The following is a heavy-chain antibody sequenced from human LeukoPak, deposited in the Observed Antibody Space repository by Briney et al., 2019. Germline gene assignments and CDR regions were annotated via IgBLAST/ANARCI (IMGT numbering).Heavy chain of an antibody. Sequence: GGSLRLSCAASGFTFSSYAMHWVRQAPGKGLEWVAVISYDGSNKYYADSVKGRFTISRDNSKNTLYLQMNRLRAEDTAVYYCARASVSTTEYFQHWGQGTLVTVSS. CDR3: ARASVSTTEYFQH. V-gene: IGHV3-30-3*02. J-gene: IGHJ1*01. D-gene: IGHD4-17*01. CDR1: GFTFSSYA. CDR2: ISYDGSNK.